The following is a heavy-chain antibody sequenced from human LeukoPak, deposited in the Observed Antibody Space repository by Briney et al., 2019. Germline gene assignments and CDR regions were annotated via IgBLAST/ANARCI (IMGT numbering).Heavy chain of an antibody. CDR2: INPNSVAT. V-gene: IGHV1-2*02. CDR1: GYTFTGYY. J-gene: IGHJ3*02. D-gene: IGHD2-15*01. CDR3: AREAAGGSFDI. Sequence: ASVKVSCKASGYTFTGYYMQWVRQAPGQGLEWLGWINPNSVATNYAQKFQGRVTMTRDTSISTAYMELSRLRSDDTAVYYCAREAAGGSFDIWGQGTMVTVSS.